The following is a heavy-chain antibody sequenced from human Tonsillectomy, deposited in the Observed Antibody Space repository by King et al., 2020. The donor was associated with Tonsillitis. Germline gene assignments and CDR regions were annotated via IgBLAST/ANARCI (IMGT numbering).Heavy chain of an antibody. J-gene: IGHJ4*02. CDR1: GGSVSSGSYY. D-gene: IGHD2-2*01. V-gene: IGHV4-61*02. Sequence: QLQESGPGLVKPSQTLSLTCTVSGGSVSSGSYYWSWIRQPAGKGLEWIGRIYTSGSTNYNPSLKSRVTISLNTSKNQFSLKMSSVTAADPAVYYCAIVPYTLYFHSATCSPHWGQRTLVTVSS. CDR3: AIVPYTLYFHSATCSPH. CDR2: IYTSGST.